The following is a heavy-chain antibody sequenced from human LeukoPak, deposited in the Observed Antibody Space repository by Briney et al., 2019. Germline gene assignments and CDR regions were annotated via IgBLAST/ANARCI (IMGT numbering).Heavy chain of an antibody. V-gene: IGHV1-2*02. Sequence: GASVKVSCKASGYTFTGYYMHWVRQAPGQGLEWMGWINPNSGGTNYAQKFQGRVTMTRDTSISTAYMELSRLRSDDTAVYYCASIHYYDSSGFRSDAFDIWGQGTMVTVSS. CDR2: INPNSGGT. CDR3: ASIHYYDSSGFRSDAFDI. J-gene: IGHJ3*02. D-gene: IGHD3-22*01. CDR1: GYTFTGYY.